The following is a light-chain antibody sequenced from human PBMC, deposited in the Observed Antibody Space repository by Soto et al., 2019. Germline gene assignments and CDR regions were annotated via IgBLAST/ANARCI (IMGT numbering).Light chain of an antibody. J-gene: IGKJ2*01. V-gene: IGKV1-12*01. CDR3: QQANSFPYT. CDR1: QDISSW. Sequence: DTQMTQSPSYVSAYVADRVTITCRASQDISSWLAWYQQKPGKAPKLLIYSASSLQSGVPSRFSGSGSGTDFTLTISSLQPEDFATYYCQQANSFPYTFGQGTNLEI. CDR2: SAS.